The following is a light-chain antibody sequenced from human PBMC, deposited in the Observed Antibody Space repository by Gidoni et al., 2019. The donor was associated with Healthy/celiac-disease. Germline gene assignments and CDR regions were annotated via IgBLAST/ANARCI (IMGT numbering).Light chain of an antibody. CDR1: QDISNY. CDR3: QQYDNLPRFI. Sequence: DIQMTQSPSSLSASVGDRVTITCQASQDISNYLNWYQQKPGKAPKLLIYDASNLEAGVPSRFSGSGSGTDFTFTISSLQPEDIATYYCQQYDNLPRFIFGPGTKVDIK. V-gene: IGKV1-33*01. CDR2: DAS. J-gene: IGKJ3*01.